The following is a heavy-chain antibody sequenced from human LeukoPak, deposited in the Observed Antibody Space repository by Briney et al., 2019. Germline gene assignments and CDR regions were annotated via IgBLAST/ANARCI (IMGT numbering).Heavy chain of an antibody. V-gene: IGHV3-23*01. CDR2: TDGRGDTT. J-gene: IGHJ4*02. D-gene: IGHD6-19*01. CDR1: GFTFSRYA. CDR3: AKELSSASYPYYFDF. Sequence: PGGSLRLSCAVSGFTFSRYAMTWVRQAPGEGLEWVSSTDGRGDTTFYAGSVKGRFTISRDNSKNTLYLQMHSLSGEDTAIYYCAKELSSASYPYYFDFWGQGTLVTVSS.